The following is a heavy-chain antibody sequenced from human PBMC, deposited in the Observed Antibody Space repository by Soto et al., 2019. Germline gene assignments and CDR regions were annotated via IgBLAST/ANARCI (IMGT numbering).Heavy chain of an antibody. D-gene: IGHD6-13*01. CDR2: IIPIFGTA. CDR3: AIDLIPPYSSSPNFRPYYYYYGMDV. J-gene: IGHJ6*02. V-gene: IGHV1-69*13. Sequence: GASVKVSCKASGGTFSSYAISWVRQAPGQGLEWMGGIIPIFGTANYAQKFQGRVTITADESTSTAYMELSSLRSEDTAVYYCAIDLIPPYSSSPNFRPYYYYYGMDVWGQGTTVTVSS. CDR1: GGTFSSYA.